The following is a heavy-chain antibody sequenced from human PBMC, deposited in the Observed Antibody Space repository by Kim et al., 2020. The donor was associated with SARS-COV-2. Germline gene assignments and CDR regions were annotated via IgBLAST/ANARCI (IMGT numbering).Heavy chain of an antibody. D-gene: IGHD3-22*01. V-gene: IGHV4-31*03. J-gene: IGHJ4*02. CDR3: ASYYDSSGVFDY. CDR2: IFYTGST. Sequence: LSLTCTVSGESITRGGYYWGWVRQQPVKGLEWIGYIFYTGSTFYNPSLKSRVSISVDPSENQFSLKLSSVTAADTAVYYCASYYDSSGVFDYWGQGT. CDR1: GESITRGGYY.